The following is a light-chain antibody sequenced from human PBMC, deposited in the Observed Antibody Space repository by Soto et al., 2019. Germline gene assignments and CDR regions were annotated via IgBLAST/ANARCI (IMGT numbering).Light chain of an antibody. J-gene: IGKJ4*01. CDR2: AAS. V-gene: IGKV1-9*01. CDR3: QQLSRYPPT. CDR1: QVISTS. Sequence: DIQLTQSPSFLSPSIGESVTITCRASQVISTSLAWYQVKPGKAPKLLIYAASTLESGVPSRFSATVSGTEFSLTIRALQPEDFATYYCQQLSRYPPTFGGGTKVDIK.